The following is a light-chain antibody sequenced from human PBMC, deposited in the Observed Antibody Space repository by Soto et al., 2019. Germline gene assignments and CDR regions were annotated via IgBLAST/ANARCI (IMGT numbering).Light chain of an antibody. J-gene: IGKJ1*01. CDR1: ENVRTF. CDR2: VAS. V-gene: IGKV3-11*01. CDR3: QQHSHWPPWT. Sequence: EVVLTQSPATLPLSPGERATLSCRASENVRTFVDWYQQKPGQAPRLLMFVASNRATGIPARFSGSWSGTDFTLTISNLEPEDFAVYYCQQHSHWPPWTFGQGTRVEIQ.